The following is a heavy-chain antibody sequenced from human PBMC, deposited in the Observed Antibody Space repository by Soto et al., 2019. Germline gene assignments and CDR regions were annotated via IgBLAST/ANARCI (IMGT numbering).Heavy chain of an antibody. CDR3: ANLYGLDV. V-gene: IGHV3-30*18. J-gene: IGHJ6*02. Sequence: RLSWAASGFTFSSYGMHWVRQAPGKGLEWVAVISYDGSNKYYADSVKGRFTISRDNSKNTLYLQMNSLRAEDTAVYYCANLYGLDVWGQGTTVTVSS. CDR1: GFTFSSYG. CDR2: ISYDGSNK.